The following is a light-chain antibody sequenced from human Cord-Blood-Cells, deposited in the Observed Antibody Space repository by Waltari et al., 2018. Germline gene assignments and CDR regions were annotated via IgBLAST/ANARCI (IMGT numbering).Light chain of an antibody. Sequence: IVLTTSPGTLSLSPGERATLTCRASQSVSSLYLSWYQQKPGQAPRLLIYGASSRATSIPDRFSGSGSGTDFTLTISRLEPEDFAVYYCQQYGSSPYTFGQGTKLEIK. J-gene: IGKJ2*01. CDR3: QQYGSSPYT. V-gene: IGKV3-20*01. CDR1: QSVSSLY. CDR2: GAS.